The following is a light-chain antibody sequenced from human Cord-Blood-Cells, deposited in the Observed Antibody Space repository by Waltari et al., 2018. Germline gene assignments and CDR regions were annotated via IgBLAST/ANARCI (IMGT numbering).Light chain of an antibody. V-gene: IGLV3-16*01. CDR1: ALPKKY. CDR3: LSADSSGTWV. Sequence: SYELTQPPSVSVSLGQMARITCSGEALPKKYAYWYQQKPGQFPVLVIYKDSEMPSGIPERFSGSSAGTIVTLTISGVQADDEADYYCLSADSSGTWVFGGGTKLTVL. CDR2: KDS. J-gene: IGLJ3*02.